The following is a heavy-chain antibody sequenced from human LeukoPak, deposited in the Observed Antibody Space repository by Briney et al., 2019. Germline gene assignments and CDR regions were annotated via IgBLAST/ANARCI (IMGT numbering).Heavy chain of an antibody. CDR1: GGSISSYH. CDR3: ASLIYDSSGYYFDK. V-gene: IGHV4-59*08. Sequence: PSETLSLTCTASGGSISSYHWSWIRQSPGKGLEWMGYIQYSGSTNRNPSLKSRVTISVDTSKNQFSLKLSSVTAADTAVYYCASLIYDSSGYYFDKWGQGTLVTVSS. J-gene: IGHJ4*02. CDR2: IQYSGST. D-gene: IGHD3-22*01.